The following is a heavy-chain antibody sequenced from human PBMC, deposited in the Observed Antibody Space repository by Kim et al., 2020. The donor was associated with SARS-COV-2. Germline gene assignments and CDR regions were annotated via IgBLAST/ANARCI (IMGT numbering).Heavy chain of an antibody. Sequence: ASVKVSCKASGYTFTSYYMHWVRQAPGQGLEWMGIINPSGGSTSYAQKFQGRVTMTRDTSTSTVYMELSSLRSEDTAVYYCAREGQWFGELSGYYYGMDVWGQGTTVTVSS. CDR2: INPSGGST. D-gene: IGHD3-10*01. V-gene: IGHV1-46*01. J-gene: IGHJ6*02. CDR1: GYTFTSYY. CDR3: AREGQWFGELSGYYYGMDV.